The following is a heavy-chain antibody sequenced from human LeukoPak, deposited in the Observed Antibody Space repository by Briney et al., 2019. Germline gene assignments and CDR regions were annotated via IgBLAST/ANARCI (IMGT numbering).Heavy chain of an antibody. CDR3: AKIQRGGSGSMGPIDY. V-gene: IGHV3-30*18. CDR1: GFTFSSYG. CDR2: ILHDGSNK. Sequence: GGSLRLSCAASGFTFSSYGMNWVRQSPGKGLEWVAVILHDGSNKYYADSVKGRFTISRDNSKNTLYLQMNSLRAEDTAVYYCAKIQRGGSGSMGPIDYWGQGTLVTVSS. J-gene: IGHJ4*02. D-gene: IGHD3-10*01.